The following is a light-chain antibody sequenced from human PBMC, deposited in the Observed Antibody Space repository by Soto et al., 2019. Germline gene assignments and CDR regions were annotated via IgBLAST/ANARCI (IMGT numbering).Light chain of an antibody. V-gene: IGLV2-11*01. CDR3: CSYAGQYTFV. CDR2: DVD. Sequence: ALTQRRSVSGSPGQSVTLSCAGTSGDVGAYNYVSWYQHPPGAAPKLIIYDVDKRPSGVPDRFSGSKSGNTASLTISGLRTEDEADYYCCSYAGQYTFVFGSGTKVTVL. CDR1: SGDVGAYNY. J-gene: IGLJ1*01.